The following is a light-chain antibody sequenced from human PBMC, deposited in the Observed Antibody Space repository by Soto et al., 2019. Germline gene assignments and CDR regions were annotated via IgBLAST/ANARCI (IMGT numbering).Light chain of an antibody. Sequence: EIVLTQSPATLSLTTGERATLSCRASQSVSSYLAWYQQKPGQAPRLLIYDASNRATGIPARFSGSGSGTDFTLTISSLELEDFAVYYCQQRSNWPPTFGGGTKVEIK. CDR2: DAS. V-gene: IGKV3-11*01. J-gene: IGKJ4*01. CDR1: QSVSSY. CDR3: QQRSNWPPT.